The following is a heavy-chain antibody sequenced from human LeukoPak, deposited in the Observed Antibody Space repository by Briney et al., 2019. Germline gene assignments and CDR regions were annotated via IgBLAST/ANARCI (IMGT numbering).Heavy chain of an antibody. V-gene: IGHV3-21*01. D-gene: IGHD3-22*01. CDR3: AREHYDSSGYYPLGY. J-gene: IGHJ4*02. Sequence: GGSLRLSCAASGFTFSSYSMNWVCQAPGKGLEWVSSISSSSSYIYYADSVKGRFTISRDNAKNSLYLQMNSLRAEDTAVYYCAREHYDSSGYYPLGYWGQGTLVTVSS. CDR1: GFTFSSYS. CDR2: ISSSSSYI.